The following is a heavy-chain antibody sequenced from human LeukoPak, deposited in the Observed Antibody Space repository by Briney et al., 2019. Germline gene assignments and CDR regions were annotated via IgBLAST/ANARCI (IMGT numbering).Heavy chain of an antibody. J-gene: IGHJ4*02. Sequence: PSETLSLTCVVSGYSITNGDYWGWIRQSPGKGLEWIASIYNSASTHYNPSLRSRVTILVDTSKNEFSLKMRSVTAADPAVYYCAKNSPSGFFDYWGQGTLATVSS. CDR2: IYNSAST. CDR1: GYSITNGDY. CDR3: AKNSPSGFFDY. V-gene: IGHV4-38-2*01. D-gene: IGHD3-10*01.